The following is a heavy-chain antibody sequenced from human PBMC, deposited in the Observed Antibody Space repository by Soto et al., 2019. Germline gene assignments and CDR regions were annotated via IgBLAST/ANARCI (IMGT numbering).Heavy chain of an antibody. CDR1: GFRFTSYG. V-gene: IGHV3-30*18. Sequence: QVKLVESRGGVVQPGRSLRLSCAASGFRFTSYGMHWVRQAPGKGLEWVAAKSFDGRNEYYADSVKGRFTISRDNSKNTLYLQMNSLRAEDTAVYYCAKDKSGGYMYYFDRWGQGTLVTVSS. CDR3: AKDKSGGYMYYFDR. J-gene: IGHJ4*02. D-gene: IGHD3-22*01. CDR2: KSFDGRNE.